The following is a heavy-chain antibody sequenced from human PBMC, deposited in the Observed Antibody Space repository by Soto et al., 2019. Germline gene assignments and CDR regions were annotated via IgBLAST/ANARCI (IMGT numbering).Heavy chain of an antibody. J-gene: IGHJ3*01. D-gene: IGHD3-22*01. CDR1: GGSLGSYY. CDR3: ARVLVNARYETSGYDTFDV. CDR2: IHSSGAT. V-gene: IGHV4-59*01. Sequence: PSETLSLTCTVSGGSLGSYYWSWIRQPPGKGLEWIGYIHSSGATKQRSSLKSRLDISIDTSENQFSLKLTSVTAADTAVYYCARVLVNARYETSGYDTFDVWGRGTMVTVSS.